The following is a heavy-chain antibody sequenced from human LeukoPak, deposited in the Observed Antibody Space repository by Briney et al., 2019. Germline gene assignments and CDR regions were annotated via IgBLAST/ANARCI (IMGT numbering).Heavy chain of an antibody. CDR3: ARLRDDILTGYFDY. CDR1: GYTFTGYY. D-gene: IGHD3-9*01. Sequence: ASVKVSCKASGYTFTGYYMHWVRQAPGQGLEWMGWINPNSGGTNYAQKFQGRVTMTRDTSISTAYMELSRLRSDDTAVYYCARLRDDILTGYFDYCGQGTLVTVSS. CDR2: INPNSGGT. J-gene: IGHJ4*02. V-gene: IGHV1-2*02.